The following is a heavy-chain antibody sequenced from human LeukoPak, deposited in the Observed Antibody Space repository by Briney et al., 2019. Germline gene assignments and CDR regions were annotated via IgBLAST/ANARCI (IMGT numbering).Heavy chain of an antibody. J-gene: IGHJ4*02. D-gene: IGHD4-11*01. CDR3: AKDAQRGFDYSNSLDN. CDR2: IWSDGSNR. V-gene: IGHV3-33*06. Sequence: GGSLRLSCATSGFTFSHYGMHWVRQAPGKGLEWVAVIWSDGSNRYCGDPVKGRFTISRDNFQRTVYLQTNSLRAEDTAVYYCAKDAQRGFDYSNSLDNWGQGTLVTVSS. CDR1: GFTFSHYG.